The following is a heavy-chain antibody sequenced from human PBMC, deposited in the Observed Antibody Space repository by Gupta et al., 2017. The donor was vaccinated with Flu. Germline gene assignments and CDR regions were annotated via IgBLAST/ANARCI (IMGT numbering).Heavy chain of an antibody. CDR1: YW. D-gene: IGHD2-21*01. V-gene: IGHV3-74*01. CDR3: GRENCGPTDCYPVDF. CDR2: IKSDGSNT. J-gene: IGHJ4*02. Sequence: YWLHWVRQVPGKGLVWVSRIKSDGSNTAYADSVQGRFTISRDNAKNTLYLQMNSLRAEDTAVDDCGRENCGPTDCYPVDFWGQGTRVTVSS.